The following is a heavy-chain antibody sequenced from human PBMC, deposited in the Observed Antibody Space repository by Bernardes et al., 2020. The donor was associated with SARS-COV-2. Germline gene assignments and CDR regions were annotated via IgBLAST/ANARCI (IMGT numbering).Heavy chain of an antibody. V-gene: IGHV3-23*01. Sequence: GGSLRLSCAASGFIFSSYAMSWVRQAPGKGLEWVSAISGSGGSTYYADPVKGRFTISRDNSKNTLYLQMNSLRAEDTAVYYCAKDRDLGYCSSTSCLLFDYWGQGTLVTVSS. D-gene: IGHD2-2*01. J-gene: IGHJ4*02. CDR1: GFIFSSYA. CDR2: ISGSGGST. CDR3: AKDRDLGYCSSTSCLLFDY.